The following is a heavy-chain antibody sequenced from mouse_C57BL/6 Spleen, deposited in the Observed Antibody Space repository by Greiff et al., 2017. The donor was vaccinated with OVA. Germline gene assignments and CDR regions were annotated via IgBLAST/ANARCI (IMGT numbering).Heavy chain of an antibody. CDR3: AKGHSSGYGGAMDY. V-gene: IGHV1-55*01. CDR2: IYPGSGST. CDR1: GYTFTSYW. D-gene: IGHD3-1*01. Sequence: QVQLQQPGAELVKPGASVKMSCKASGYTFTSYWITWVKQRPGQGLEWIGDIYPGSGSTNYTEKFKSKATLTVDTSSSTAYMQLSSLTSEDSAVYYCAKGHSSGYGGAMDYWGQGTSVTVSS. J-gene: IGHJ4*01.